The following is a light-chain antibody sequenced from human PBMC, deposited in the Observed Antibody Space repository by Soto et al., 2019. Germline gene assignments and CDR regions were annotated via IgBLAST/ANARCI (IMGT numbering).Light chain of an antibody. V-gene: IGKV3-11*01. CDR1: QSVGSY. CDR3: QQRFIWPPVT. CDR2: DAS. Sequence: EVVLTQSPATLSLSPGERATLSCRASQSVGSYVAWYQQKPGQAPRLLIDDASNSATGIPARFSGRGSWTDFTLTISSLEPEDFAVYYCQQRFIWPPVTFGGGTNVEIK. J-gene: IGKJ4*01.